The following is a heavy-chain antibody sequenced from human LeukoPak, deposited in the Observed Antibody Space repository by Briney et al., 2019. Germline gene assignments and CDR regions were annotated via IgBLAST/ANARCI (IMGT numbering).Heavy chain of an antibody. CDR1: GYSISSGYY. CDR3: ARMDDYFGSGNYYNVINYHYMDV. Sequence: PSETLSLTCAVSGYSISSGYYWGWIRQSPGKGLEWIGRIDRSVNTYYNPPLKSRVAISVDTSSNQFSLRLTSVTAADTAVYYCARMDDYFGSGNYYNVINYHYMDVWGKGTTATVS. J-gene: IGHJ6*03. CDR2: IDRSVNT. D-gene: IGHD3-10*01. V-gene: IGHV4-38-2*01.